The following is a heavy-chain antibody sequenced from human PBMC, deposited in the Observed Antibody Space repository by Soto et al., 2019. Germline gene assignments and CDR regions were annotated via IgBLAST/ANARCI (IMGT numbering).Heavy chain of an antibody. Sequence: QVQLVQSGAELKEPGASVKVSCKASGYTFTDYDIHWVRQAPGQSLEWMGWINAGKSDTKYSQKFQGRVTITRDTSASTDYMELRSLTSEDTAVYYCTRQGKIGGQGTLITVS. CDR2: INAGKSDT. CDR3: TRQGKI. J-gene: IGHJ4*02. CDR1: GYTFTDYD. V-gene: IGHV1-3*01.